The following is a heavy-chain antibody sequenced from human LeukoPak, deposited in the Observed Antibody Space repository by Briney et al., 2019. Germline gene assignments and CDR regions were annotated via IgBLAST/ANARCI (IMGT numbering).Heavy chain of an antibody. J-gene: IGHJ6*03. CDR2: TYYRSKWYN. V-gene: IGHV6-1*01. D-gene: IGHD2-2*01. CDR3: ARGSTSDYYYMDV. Sequence: SQTLSLTCAISGDSVSSNSDAWNWIRQSPSGGLEWLGRTYYRSKWYNDYAVSVKSRITINPDTSKNQFSLQLNPVTPEDTAVYYCARGSTSDYYYMDVWGKGTTVTVSS. CDR1: GDSVSSNSDA.